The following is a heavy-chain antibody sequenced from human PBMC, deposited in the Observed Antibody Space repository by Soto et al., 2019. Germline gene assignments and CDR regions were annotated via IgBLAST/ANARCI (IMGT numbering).Heavy chain of an antibody. V-gene: IGHV4-59*12. CDR1: GASISSSY. Sequence: SETLSLTCTVSGASISSSYWSWIRQSPGRGLEWIGYVYYSGSTKYNPSLKSRVTISVXXXXXXFXLXLXXXTPEXTAVYYCARDQTYNHWSKWFDPWGQGTLVTVSS. D-gene: IGHD1-20*01. CDR2: VYYSGST. CDR3: ARDQTYNHWSKWFDP. J-gene: IGHJ5*02.